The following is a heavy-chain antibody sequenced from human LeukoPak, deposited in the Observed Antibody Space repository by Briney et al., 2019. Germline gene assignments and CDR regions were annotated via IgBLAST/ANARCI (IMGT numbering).Heavy chain of an antibody. J-gene: IGHJ3*02. CDR3: AREIYDSSGYYSRGDAFDI. V-gene: IGHV4-61*08. CDR1: GGSISRGGYY. D-gene: IGHD3-22*01. CDR2: IYYSGST. Sequence: PSETLSLTCTVSGGSISRGGYYWSWIRQHPGKGLEWIGYIYYSGSTNYNPSLKSRVTISVDTSKNQFSLKLSSVTAADTAVYYCAREIYDSSGYYSRGDAFDIWGQGTMVTVSS.